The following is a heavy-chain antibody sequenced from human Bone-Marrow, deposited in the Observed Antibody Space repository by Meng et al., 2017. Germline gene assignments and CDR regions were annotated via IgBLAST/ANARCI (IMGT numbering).Heavy chain of an antibody. J-gene: IGHJ5*02. CDR1: GFTVSSNY. CDR3: SRGKPYGDYPSYNWFDP. D-gene: IGHD4-17*01. CDR2: ISSSGSTI. Sequence: GESLKISCAASGFTVSSNYMGWVRPAPGKGLEWVSYISSSGSTIYYADSVKGRFTISRDNAKNSLYLQMNSLKAEDTAVYYCSRGKPYGDYPSYNWFDPWGQGTLVTVSS. V-gene: IGHV3-11*04.